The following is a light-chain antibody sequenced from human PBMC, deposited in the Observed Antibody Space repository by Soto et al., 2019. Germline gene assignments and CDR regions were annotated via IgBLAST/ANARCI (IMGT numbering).Light chain of an antibody. CDR3: QHGYVAPYS. V-gene: IGKV1-39*01. J-gene: IGKJ2*03. Sequence: EIQITQTPTSVSASIGDTVTITCRASQDINVYLNWYQQKPGEVPKLLIYSASTLHSGVPSRFTGSGSETDFTLTIRSLQPEDFATYYCQHGYVAPYSSGQGSNVDIK. CDR1: QDINVY. CDR2: SAS.